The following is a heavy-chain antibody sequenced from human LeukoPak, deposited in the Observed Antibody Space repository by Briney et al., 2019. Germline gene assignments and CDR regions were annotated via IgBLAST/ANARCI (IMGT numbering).Heavy chain of an antibody. CDR1: GGSISSYY. CDR3: ARQGQTMILLSSSWYPYYMDV. V-gene: IGHV4-59*01. D-gene: IGHD2-2*01. Sequence: SETLSLTCSVSGGSISSYYWSWIRQPPGKGLEWIGYIYYSGNTNYNPSPKSRVTISVDTSKNHFSLRLSSVTAADTAVYYCARQGQTMILLSSSWYPYYMDVWGKGTTVTISS. CDR2: IYYSGNT. J-gene: IGHJ6*03.